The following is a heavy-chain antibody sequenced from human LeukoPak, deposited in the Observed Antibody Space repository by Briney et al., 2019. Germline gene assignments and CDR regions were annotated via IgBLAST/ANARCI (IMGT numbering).Heavy chain of an antibody. CDR3: ARSGVVRGIGYFDY. CDR1: GFTFSSYE. J-gene: IGHJ4*02. Sequence: GGSLRLSCAASGFTFSSYEMNWVRQAPGKGLEWVSYISSSGSTIYYADSVKGRFTISRDNAKNSLYLQMNSLRAEDTAVYYCARSGVVRGIGYFDYWGQGTLVTVSS. D-gene: IGHD3-10*01. V-gene: IGHV3-48*03. CDR2: ISSSGSTI.